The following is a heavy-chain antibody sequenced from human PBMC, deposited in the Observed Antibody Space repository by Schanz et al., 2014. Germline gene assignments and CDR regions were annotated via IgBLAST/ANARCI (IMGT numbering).Heavy chain of an antibody. CDR1: GYSFTEYF. J-gene: IGHJ4*02. Sequence: QVQLVQSGPAVKKPGASMKVSCLASGYSFTEYFLHWVRQAPGQGLEWMGWINPNSGETNYEQKCKGRVTLTSDTSISTAFMELSGLTSDDTATYFCARARYTGYDCSGYWGQGTLLIGSS. V-gene: IGHV1-2*02. D-gene: IGHD5-12*01. CDR3: ARARYTGYDCSGY. CDR2: INPNSGET.